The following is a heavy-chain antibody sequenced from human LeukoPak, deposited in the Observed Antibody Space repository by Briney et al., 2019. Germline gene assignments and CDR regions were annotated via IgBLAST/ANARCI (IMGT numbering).Heavy chain of an antibody. CDR3: AKDGLAYDFWSGYFGY. CDR2: ISYDGSNK. D-gene: IGHD3-3*01. Sequence: GGSLRLSCAASGFTFSSYAMHWVRQAPGKGLEWVAVISYDGSNKNYADSVKGRFTISRDNSKNTLYLQMNSLRAEDTAVYYCAKDGLAYDFWSGYFGYWGQGTLVTVSS. J-gene: IGHJ4*02. V-gene: IGHV3-30-3*01. CDR1: GFTFSSYA.